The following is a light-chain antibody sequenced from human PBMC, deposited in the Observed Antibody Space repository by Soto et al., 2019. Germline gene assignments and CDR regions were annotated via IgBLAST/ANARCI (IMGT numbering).Light chain of an antibody. V-gene: IGKV1-5*03. CDR1: QSISTW. CDR3: QQYDSYPWT. Sequence: DIQMTQSPPTLSASVGDRVTITCRASQSISTWLAWYQQKPGKAPKVLIYKASNLKSGFPSRFSGSGSGTEFTLTISSLQPDDFATYYCQQYDSYPWTFGQGTKVEI. CDR2: KAS. J-gene: IGKJ1*01.